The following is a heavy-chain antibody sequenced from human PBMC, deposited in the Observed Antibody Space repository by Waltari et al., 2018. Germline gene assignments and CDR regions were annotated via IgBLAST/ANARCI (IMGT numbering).Heavy chain of an antibody. D-gene: IGHD7-27*01. CDR1: GGSISSSNW. CDR3: ARDSLETGDPWFFDL. Sequence: QVQLQESGPGLVKPSGTLSLTCAVSGGSISSSNWWSWVRQPPGKGLEWIGEIYHSGRTKYNPSLKCRVTISVDTSQNQLSLNLNSVTAADTALYFCARDSLETGDPWFFDLWGRGTLVTVSS. V-gene: IGHV4-4*02. J-gene: IGHJ2*01. CDR2: IYHSGRT.